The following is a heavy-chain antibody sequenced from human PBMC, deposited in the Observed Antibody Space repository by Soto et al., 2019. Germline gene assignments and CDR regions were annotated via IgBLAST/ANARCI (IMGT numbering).Heavy chain of an antibody. J-gene: IGHJ5*02. CDR1: GGSISSGGYY. CDR2: IYYSGST. D-gene: IGHD6-13*01. V-gene: IGHV4-31*03. CDR3: ARVFSDSSSFFDP. Sequence: SETLSLTCTVSGGSISSGGYYWSWIRRHPGKGLEWIGYIYYSGSTYYNPSLKSRVTTSVDTSKNQFSLKLSSVTAADTAVYYCARVFSDSSSFFDPWGQGTLVTAPQ.